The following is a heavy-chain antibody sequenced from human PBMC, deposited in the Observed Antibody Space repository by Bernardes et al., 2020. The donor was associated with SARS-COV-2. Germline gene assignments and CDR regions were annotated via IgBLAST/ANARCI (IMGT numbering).Heavy chain of an antibody. D-gene: IGHD6-13*01. V-gene: IGHV3-11*01. CDR3: ARDMIAAAGTYYYYGMDV. CDR2: ISSSGSTI. CDR1: GFTFSDYY. Sequence: GGSLRLSCAASGFTFSDYYMSWIRQAPGKVLEWVSYISSSGSTIYYADSVKGRFTISRDNAKNSLYLQMNSLRAEDTAVYYCARDMIAAAGTYYYYGMDVWGQGTTVTVSS. J-gene: IGHJ6*02.